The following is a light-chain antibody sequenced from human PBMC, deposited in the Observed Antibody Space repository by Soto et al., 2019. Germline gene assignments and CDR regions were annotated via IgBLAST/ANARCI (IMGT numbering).Light chain of an antibody. CDR3: QQHNNWPPWT. CDR2: GAS. Sequence: EIVMTQSPATLSVSPGERATLSCRASQSVGNSVAWYQQKPGQAPRLLIYGASTRATGVPARFSGSGSGTEFTLTISSLQSEDFALYYCQQHNNWPPWTFGQGTKVEIK. CDR1: QSVGNS. V-gene: IGKV3-15*01. J-gene: IGKJ1*01.